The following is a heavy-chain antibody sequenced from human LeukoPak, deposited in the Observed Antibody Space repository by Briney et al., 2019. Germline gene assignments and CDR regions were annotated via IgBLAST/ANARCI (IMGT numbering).Heavy chain of an antibody. J-gene: IGHJ6*04. CDR2: IIPIFGTA. D-gene: IGHD6-13*01. Sequence: SVKVSCKASGGTFSSYAISWVRQAPGQGLEWMGGIIPIFGTANYAQKFQGRVTITADESSSTAYMELSSLRSEDTAVYYCARDRIAAAGRGYYYYYGMDVWGKGTTVTVSS. CDR1: GGTFSSYA. V-gene: IGHV1-69*01. CDR3: ARDRIAAAGRGYYYYYGMDV.